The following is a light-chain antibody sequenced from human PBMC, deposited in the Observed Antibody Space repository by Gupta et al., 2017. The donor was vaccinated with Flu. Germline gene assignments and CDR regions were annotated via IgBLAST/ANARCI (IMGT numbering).Light chain of an antibody. V-gene: IGLV2-11*01. CDR2: DVS. CDR1: SSDVGAYTY. J-gene: IGLJ3*02. Sequence: QSALTQPRSVSGSPGQSVTISCTGTSSDVGAYTYVSWNQHPPAKAPQLILYDVSKRPSGAPCRLSASKAGKTASPTISGLQAEEDADYHRSSDAGSNTWVFGGGTKLTGL. CDR3: SSDAGSNTWV.